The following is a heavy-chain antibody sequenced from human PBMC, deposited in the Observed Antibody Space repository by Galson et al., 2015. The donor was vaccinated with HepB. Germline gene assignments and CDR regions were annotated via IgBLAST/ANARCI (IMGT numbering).Heavy chain of an antibody. Sequence: SLRISGAASGFTVSDYYMSWIRQAPGKGVEWVSYVSSSGSTIYYADSVKGRFTISRDNAKNSLYLQMNSLRAEDTAVYYCARGFEGDHDAFDIWVQGTMVTLSS. V-gene: IGHV3-11*01. CDR2: VSSSGSTI. D-gene: IGHD3-16*01. CDR3: ARGFEGDHDAFDI. CDR1: GFTVSDYY. J-gene: IGHJ3*02.